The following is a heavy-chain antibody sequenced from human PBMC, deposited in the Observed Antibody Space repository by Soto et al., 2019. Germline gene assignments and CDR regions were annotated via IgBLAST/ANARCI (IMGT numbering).Heavy chain of an antibody. CDR2: IYYSGST. CDR1: GGSISSYY. Sequence: SETLSLTSTVSGGSISSYYWSWIRQPPGKGLEWIGYIYYSGSTNYNPSLKSRVTISVDTSKNQFSLKLSSVTAADTAVYYWAIGPYYYYGMDVWGQGTTVTVSS. J-gene: IGHJ6*02. CDR3: AIGPYYYYGMDV. V-gene: IGHV4-59*01.